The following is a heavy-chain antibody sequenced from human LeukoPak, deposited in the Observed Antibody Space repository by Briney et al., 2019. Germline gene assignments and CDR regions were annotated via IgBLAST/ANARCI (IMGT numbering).Heavy chain of an antibody. CDR3: ARGVTSNAPSDC. J-gene: IGHJ4*02. V-gene: IGHV3-74*01. Sequence: GGSLRLSCAASGFTFSSYWMHWVRQGPGKGLVWVSRINTDGSETIYADSVKGRFTISRDNAKNTLYLQMNSRRAEDTAVYYCARGVTSNAPSDCWGQGTLVTVSS. CDR2: INTDGSET. D-gene: IGHD4-11*01. CDR1: GFTFSSYW.